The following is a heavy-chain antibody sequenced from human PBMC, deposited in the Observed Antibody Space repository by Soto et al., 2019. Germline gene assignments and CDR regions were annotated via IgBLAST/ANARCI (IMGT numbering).Heavy chain of an antibody. D-gene: IGHD2-2*02. CDR1: GFTFSSYS. CDR3: ARDLAIVVVPAAISSDYGMDV. J-gene: IGHJ6*02. CDR2: ISSSSSYI. Sequence: GGSLRLSCAASGFTFSSYSMNWVRQAPGTGLEWVSSISSSSSYIYYADSVKGRFTISRDNAKNSLYLQMNSLRAEDTAVYYCARDLAIVVVPAAISSDYGMDVWGQGTTVTVSS. V-gene: IGHV3-21*01.